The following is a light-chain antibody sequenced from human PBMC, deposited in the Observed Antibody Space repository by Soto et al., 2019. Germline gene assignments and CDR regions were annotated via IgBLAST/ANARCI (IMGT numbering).Light chain of an antibody. V-gene: IGKV3-15*01. J-gene: IGKJ1*01. CDR2: GAS. Sequence: EIVMTQFPATLSVSLGERATLSCRASQSVSTNLAWYQQKPGQAPRLLIYGASTRATGIPGRFRGSGSGTGFTLTISSLEPEDFAVYYCQQYSSSLWTFGQGTKVDIK. CDR3: QQYSSSLWT. CDR1: QSVSTN.